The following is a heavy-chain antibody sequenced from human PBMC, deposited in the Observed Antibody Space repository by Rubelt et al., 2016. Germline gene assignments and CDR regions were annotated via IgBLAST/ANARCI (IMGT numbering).Heavy chain of an antibody. CDR3: ARHVMYYYDSSGYLFEGPDAFDI. D-gene: IGHD3-22*01. J-gene: IGHJ3*02. V-gene: IGHV4-39*01. Sequence: KSRVTISVDTSKNQFSLKLSSVTAADTAVYYCARHVMYYYDSSGYLFEGPDAFDIWGQGTMVTVSS.